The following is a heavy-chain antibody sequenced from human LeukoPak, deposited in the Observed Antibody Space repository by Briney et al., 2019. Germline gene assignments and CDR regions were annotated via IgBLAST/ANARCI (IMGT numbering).Heavy chain of an antibody. CDR3: VSRAGSPWGPFDD. D-gene: IGHD7-27*01. CDR2: ISRGGVIT. CDR1: GFTFSDYA. J-gene: IGHJ4*02. Sequence: GGSLRLSCAASGFTFSDYAINWVRQAPGKGLEWVSSISRGGVITYYADSVKGRFTISRDNSNNTLYLHMNSLRAADTAVYYCVSRAGSPWGPFDDWGQGTLVTVSS. V-gene: IGHV3-23*01.